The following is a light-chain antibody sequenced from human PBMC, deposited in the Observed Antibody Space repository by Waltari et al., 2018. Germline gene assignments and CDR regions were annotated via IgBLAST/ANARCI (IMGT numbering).Light chain of an antibody. V-gene: IGLV4-69*01. CDR3: QTWGTGIVV. CDR2: LNSDRSH. J-gene: IGLJ3*02. CDR1: SGHNYA. Sequence: QIFLTQSPSASASLGPSVKLTCTLTSGHNYAVSWHQHQPGKGPRALMKLNSDRSHAKGDGLPDRLAGSCPGTERYLISSSLQSDDEADYYCQTWGTGIVVYGGVTRLTV.